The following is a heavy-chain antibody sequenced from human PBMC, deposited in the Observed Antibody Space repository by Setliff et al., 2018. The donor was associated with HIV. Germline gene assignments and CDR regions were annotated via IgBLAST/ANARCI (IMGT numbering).Heavy chain of an antibody. V-gene: IGHV3-30*02. CDR2: IRYDGSDK. CDR3: AKNARDYYYYYMDV. Sequence: PGGSLRLSCAASGFTFSSYGMHWVRQAPGKGLEWVTFIRYDGSDKYYADPVKGRFTISRDNSKNTLYLQMNSLRTEDTAVYYCAKNARDYYYYYMDVWGKGTTVTVSS. CDR1: GFTFSSYG. J-gene: IGHJ6*03.